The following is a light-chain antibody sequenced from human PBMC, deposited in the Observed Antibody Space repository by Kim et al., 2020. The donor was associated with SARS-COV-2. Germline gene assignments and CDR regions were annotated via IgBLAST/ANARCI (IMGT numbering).Light chain of an antibody. V-gene: IGKV3-11*01. CDR1: QSVSTY. Sequence: LSLSPVDRATLSCRTSQSVSTYLAWYQQKPGQPPRLLIYDASNRAPGIPARFSGSGYETDFTLTISSLEPEDFAVYYCQQRDTWWTFGQGTKLEIK. CDR3: QQRDTWWT. J-gene: IGKJ1*01. CDR2: DAS.